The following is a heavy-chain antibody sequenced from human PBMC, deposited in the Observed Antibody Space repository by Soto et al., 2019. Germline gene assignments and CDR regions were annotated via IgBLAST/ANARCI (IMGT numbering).Heavy chain of an antibody. CDR2: ACGTGRT. J-gene: IGHJ5*02. CDR1: GGSINSGRYC. D-gene: IGHD4-17*01. CDR3: AGIDYGGNH. Sequence: SETLSLTCTVSGGSINSGRYCWSWIRQPPGIGLEWIGHACGTGRTGYNPSLNSRVTISVDTSKNQFYLSLASVTAADTALYYCAGIDYGGNHWGQGTLVTVSS. V-gene: IGHV4-61*01.